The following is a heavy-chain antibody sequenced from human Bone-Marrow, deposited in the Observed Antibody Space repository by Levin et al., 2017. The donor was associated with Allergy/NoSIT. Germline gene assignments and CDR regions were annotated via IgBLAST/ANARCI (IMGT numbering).Heavy chain of an antibody. CDR2: IGTAGDT. CDR3: AREARMYGGDAFDI. J-gene: IGHJ3*02. CDR1: GFTFSSYD. Sequence: GGSLRLSCAASGFTFSSYDMHWVRQATGKGLEWVSAIGTAGDTYYPGSVKGRFTISRENAKNSLYLQMNSLRAGDTAVYYCAREARMYGGDAFDIWGQGTMVTVSS. D-gene: IGHD2-8*01. V-gene: IGHV3-13*01.